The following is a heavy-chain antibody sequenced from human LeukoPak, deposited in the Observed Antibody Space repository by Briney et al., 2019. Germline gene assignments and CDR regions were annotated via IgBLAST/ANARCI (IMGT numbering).Heavy chain of an antibody. D-gene: IGHD4-17*01. Sequence: GSLRLSCAASEFPFSNAWMSWVRQAPGKGLEWVGRIKSKTDGGTTDYAAPVKGRFTISRDDSKNTLYLQMNSLKTEDTAVYYCTRRHDYGDYLNWFDPWGQGTLVTVSS. CDR3: TRRHDYGDYLNWFDP. CDR2: IKSKTDGGTT. J-gene: IGHJ5*02. CDR1: EFPFSNAW. V-gene: IGHV3-15*01.